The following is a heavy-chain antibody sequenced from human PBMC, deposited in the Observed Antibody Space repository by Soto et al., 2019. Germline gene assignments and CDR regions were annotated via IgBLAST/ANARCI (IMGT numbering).Heavy chain of an antibody. V-gene: IGHV4-34*01. CDR2: INHSGST. Sequence: SETLSLTCAVYGGSFSGYYWTWIRQPPGTGLEWIGEINHSGSTYYNPSLKSRVTISVDTSKNQFSLKLTSVTAADTAVYYCARDKITGLFDYWGQGTLVTVSS. D-gene: IGHD2-8*02. CDR1: GGSFSGYY. CDR3: ARDKITGLFDY. J-gene: IGHJ4*02.